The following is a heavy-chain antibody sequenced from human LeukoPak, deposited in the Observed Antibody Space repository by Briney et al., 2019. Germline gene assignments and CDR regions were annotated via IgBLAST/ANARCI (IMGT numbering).Heavy chain of an antibody. D-gene: IGHD1-26*01. V-gene: IGHV3-30*02. J-gene: IGHJ4*02. CDR3: AKGLLVGTTGPFDY. CDR1: GFTFSSYG. CDR2: IRYDGSNK. Sequence: GGSLRLSCAASGFTFSSYGMHWVRQAPGKGLEWVAFIRYDGSNKYYADSVKGRFTISRDNSKNTLYLQMNSLRAEDTAVYYCAKGLLVGTTGPFDYWGQGTLVTVSS.